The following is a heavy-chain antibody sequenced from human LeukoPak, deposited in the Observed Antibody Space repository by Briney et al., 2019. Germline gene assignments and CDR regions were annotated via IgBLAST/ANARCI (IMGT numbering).Heavy chain of an antibody. D-gene: IGHD3-22*01. CDR1: GASIRSYY. CDR3: ARDTRSYDASGYYYFDY. J-gene: IGHJ4*02. V-gene: IGHV4-59*01. CDR2: LHHSGST. Sequence: SETLSLTCTVSGASIRSYYWNWIRQPPGKGLEWIGFLHHSGSTNYSPSPKSRVTISVDTSKNQFSLRLTSVTAADTAVYFCARDTRSYDASGYYYFDYWGQGMLVTVSS.